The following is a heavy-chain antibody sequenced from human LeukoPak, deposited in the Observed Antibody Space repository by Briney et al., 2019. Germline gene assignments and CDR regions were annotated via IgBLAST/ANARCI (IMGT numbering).Heavy chain of an antibody. CDR1: GFTFSRYW. CDR3: VRAFGVAPADY. CDR2: INGDGSST. D-gene: IGHD6-25*01. V-gene: IGHV3-74*01. Sequence: GGSLRLSCAASGFTFSRYWLHWVRQAPGKGLVWVSRINGDGSSTSYADSVKGRFTISRDNAKNTLYLEMNSLRAEDTAVYYCVRAFGVAPADYWGQGTLVTVSS. J-gene: IGHJ4*02.